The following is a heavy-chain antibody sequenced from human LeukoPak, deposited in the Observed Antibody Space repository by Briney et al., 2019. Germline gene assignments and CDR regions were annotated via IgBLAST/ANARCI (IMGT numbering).Heavy chain of an antibody. CDR3: ARGSGSGWPLDR. CDR2: MYAGGTT. D-gene: IGHD6-19*01. J-gene: IGHJ5*02. V-gene: IGHV3-53*01. CDR1: GVIVSRNF. Sequence: PGGSLRLSCAASGVIVSRNFMSWVRQAPGKGLQWVAIMYAGGTTDYSDSVRGRFHISRDPSNNTLSLQINSLRAEDTAVYYCARGSGSGWPLDRWGQGALVTVSS.